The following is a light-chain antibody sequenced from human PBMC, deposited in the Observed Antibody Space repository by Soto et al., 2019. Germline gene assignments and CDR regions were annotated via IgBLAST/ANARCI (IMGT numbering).Light chain of an antibody. CDR2: GAS. CDR3: QQYLSSPRT. V-gene: IGKV3-20*01. CDR1: QSVSSSY. J-gene: IGKJ1*01. Sequence: EFVLTQSPGTLSFSPGERATLSCRASQSVSSSYLAWYQQKPGQAPRLLIYGASIRVTGIPDRFSGSGSGTDFTLTISRLEPEDFAVYFCQQYLSSPRTFGQGTKVDIK.